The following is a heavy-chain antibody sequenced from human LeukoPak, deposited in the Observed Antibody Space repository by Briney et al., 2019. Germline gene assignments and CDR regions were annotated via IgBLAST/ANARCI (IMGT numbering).Heavy chain of an antibody. Sequence: GASVKVSCKASGYTFTGYYMYWVRQAPGQGLEWMGWINPNSGGTNYAQKFQGRVTMTRDTSTSTAYMELSRLRSDDTAVYYCAREKGDQPLLLYYFDYWGQGTLVTVSS. CDR2: INPNSGGT. V-gene: IGHV1-2*02. J-gene: IGHJ4*02. D-gene: IGHD2-15*01. CDR1: GYTFTGYY. CDR3: AREKGDQPLLLYYFDY.